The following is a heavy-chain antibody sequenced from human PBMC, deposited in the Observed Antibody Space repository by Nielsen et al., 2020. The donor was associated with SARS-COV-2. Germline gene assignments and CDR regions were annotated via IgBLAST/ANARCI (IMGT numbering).Heavy chain of an antibody. CDR1: GFTFNTYG. Sequence: GESLKISCAVSGFTFNTYGMHWLRQAPGKGLEWLAIISYDGNKHYADSVKGRFTISRDNSRDTLYLQMDSLGPEDTAVYFCARETLDYTSSFVDYWGQGTLVTVSP. D-gene: IGHD4-11*01. J-gene: IGHJ4*02. CDR2: ISYDGNK. V-gene: IGHV3-30*19. CDR3: ARETLDYTSSFVDY.